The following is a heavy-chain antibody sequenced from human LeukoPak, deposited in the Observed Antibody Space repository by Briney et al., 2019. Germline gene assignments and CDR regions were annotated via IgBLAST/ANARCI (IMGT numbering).Heavy chain of an antibody. J-gene: IGHJ5*02. Sequence: GGSLRLSCAASGFTFSSCGMHWVRQAPGKGLEWVAVISYDGSNKYYADSVKGRFTISRDNSKNTLYLQMNSLRAEDTAVYYCAKDYYGSGSLDWFDPWGQGTLVTVSS. D-gene: IGHD3-10*01. CDR3: AKDYYGSGSLDWFDP. V-gene: IGHV3-30*18. CDR2: ISYDGSNK. CDR1: GFTFSSCG.